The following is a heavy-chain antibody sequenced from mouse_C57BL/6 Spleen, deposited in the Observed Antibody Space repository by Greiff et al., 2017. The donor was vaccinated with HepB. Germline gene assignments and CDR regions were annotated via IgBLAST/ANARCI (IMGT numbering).Heavy chain of an antibody. CDR3: AITTVVAFDY. D-gene: IGHD1-1*01. CDR2: ISYDGSN. Sequence: DVQLQESGPGLVKPSQSLSLTCSVTGYSITSGYYWNWIRQFPGNKLEWMGYISYDGSNNYNPSLKNRISITRDTSKNQFFLKLNSVTTEDTATYYCAITTVVAFDYWGQGTTLTVSS. J-gene: IGHJ2*01. CDR1: GYSITSGYY. V-gene: IGHV3-6*01.